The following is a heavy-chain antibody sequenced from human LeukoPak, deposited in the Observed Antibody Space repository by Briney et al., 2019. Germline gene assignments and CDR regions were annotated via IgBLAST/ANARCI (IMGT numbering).Heavy chain of an antibody. V-gene: IGHV3-48*03. D-gene: IGHD2-15*01. CDR1: GFTFSSYE. CDR2: ISSSGSTI. J-gene: IGHJ4*02. CDR3: AGGPVVEVALDY. Sequence: GGSLRLSCAASGFTFSSYEMNWVRQAPGKGLEWVSYISSSGSTIYYADSVKGRFTISRDNAKNSLYLQMNSLRAEDTAVYYCAGGPVVEVALDYWGQGTLVTVSS.